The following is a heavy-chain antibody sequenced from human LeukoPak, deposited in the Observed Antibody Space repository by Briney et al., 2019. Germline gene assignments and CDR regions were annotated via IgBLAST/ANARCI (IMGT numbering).Heavy chain of an antibody. Sequence: QTGGSLRLSCAASGLAFSSYAMSWVRQAPGKGLEWVSAISGSGGSTYYADSVKGRFTISRDNSKNTLYLQMNSLRAEDTAVYYCAKDAPLYAYSSSWYYFDYWGQGTLVTVSS. D-gene: IGHD6-13*01. V-gene: IGHV3-23*01. CDR1: GLAFSSYA. CDR2: ISGSGGST. J-gene: IGHJ4*02. CDR3: AKDAPLYAYSSSWYYFDY.